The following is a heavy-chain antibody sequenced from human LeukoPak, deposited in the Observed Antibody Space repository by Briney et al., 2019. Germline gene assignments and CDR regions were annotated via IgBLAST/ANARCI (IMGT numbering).Heavy chain of an antibody. J-gene: IGHJ6*03. Sequence: SSVKVSCKASGGTFSSYAISWVRQAPGQGLEWMGGIIPIFGTANYAQKFQGRVTITADESTSTAYMELSSLRSEDTAVYYCARDRGIVVAPAAEYYYYYMDVWGKGTTVTVSS. V-gene: IGHV1-69*01. CDR1: GGTFSSYA. CDR3: ARDRGIVVAPAAEYYYYYMDV. D-gene: IGHD2-2*01. CDR2: IIPIFGTA.